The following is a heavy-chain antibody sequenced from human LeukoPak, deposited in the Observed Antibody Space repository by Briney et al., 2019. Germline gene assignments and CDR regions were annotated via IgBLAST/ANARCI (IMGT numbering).Heavy chain of an antibody. CDR3: ARARTTYYYCSYGSGSYLDAFDI. CDR2: IHYRGSN. V-gene: IGHV4-59*01. CDR1: GGSISSYY. D-gene: IGHD3-10*01. J-gene: IGHJ3*02. Sequence: PPESLSLTCIVSGGSISSYYWSWIRQPPGKGREWIGYIHYRGSNNYNPSLKSRVTMSADTSRNQLSLMLTSVSAADAAVYYCARARTTYYYCSYGSGSYLDAFDIWGQGTMVTVSS.